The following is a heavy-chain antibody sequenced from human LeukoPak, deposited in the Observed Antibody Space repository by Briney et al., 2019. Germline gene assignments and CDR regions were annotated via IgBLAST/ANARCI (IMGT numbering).Heavy chain of an antibody. Sequence: GGSLRLSCAASGFTFSNYWMRWVRQAPGKGLGWVAKIKQEGSEKYYVECVKGRFTVSRDTAKNSLSLQMNSLRAEGTAVYYCARDQGYCTSASCRGDAFDVWGQGSMISVSS. J-gene: IGHJ3*01. CDR2: IKQEGSEK. CDR3: ARDQGYCTSASCRGDAFDV. D-gene: IGHD2-2*01. V-gene: IGHV3-7*01. CDR1: GFTFSNYW.